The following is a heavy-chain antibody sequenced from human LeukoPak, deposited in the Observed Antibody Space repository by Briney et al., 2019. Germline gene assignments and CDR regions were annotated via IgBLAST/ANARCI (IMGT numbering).Heavy chain of an antibody. CDR1: GGSFSGYY. D-gene: IGHD3-3*01. Sequence: SETLSLTCAVYGGSFSGYYWSGIRQPPGKGLEWIGEINHSGSTNYNPSLKSRVTVSVDTSKNQFSLKLSSVTAADTAVYYCARHGYYDFWSGYYLSPFDYWGQGTLVTVSS. CDR2: INHSGST. CDR3: ARHGYYDFWSGYYLSPFDY. J-gene: IGHJ4*02. V-gene: IGHV4-34*01.